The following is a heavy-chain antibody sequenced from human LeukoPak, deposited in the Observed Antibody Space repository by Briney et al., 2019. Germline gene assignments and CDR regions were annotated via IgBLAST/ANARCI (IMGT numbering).Heavy chain of an antibody. V-gene: IGHV1-69*13. D-gene: IGHD3-16*01. J-gene: IGHJ5*02. CDR1: GGTFSSYA. CDR3: ATRPGSITEYNWFDP. Sequence: SVKVSCKASGGTFSSYAISWVRQAPGQGLEWMGGIIPIFGTANYAQKFQGRVTITADESTSTAYMELSSLRSEDTAVYYCATRPGSITEYNWFDPWGQGTLVTVSS. CDR2: IIPIFGTA.